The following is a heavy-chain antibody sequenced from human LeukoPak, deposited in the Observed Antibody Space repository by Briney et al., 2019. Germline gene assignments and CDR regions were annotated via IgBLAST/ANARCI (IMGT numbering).Heavy chain of an antibody. V-gene: IGHV3-21*01. J-gene: IGHJ3*02. Sequence: PGGSLRLSCAASGFTFSSYSMNWVRQAPGKGLEWVSSISSSSSYIYYADSVKGRFTISRDNAKNSLYLQMNSLRAEDTAVYYCARDFGSGSYYNPGAFDIWGQGTMVTVSS. CDR3: ARDFGSGSYYNPGAFDI. CDR2: ISSSSSYI. D-gene: IGHD3-10*01. CDR1: GFTFSSYS.